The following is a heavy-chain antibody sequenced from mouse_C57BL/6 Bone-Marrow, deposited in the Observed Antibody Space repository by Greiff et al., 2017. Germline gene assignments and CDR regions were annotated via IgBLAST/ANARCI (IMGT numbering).Heavy chain of an antibody. J-gene: IGHJ2*01. Sequence: VTLKESGAELVKPGASVKLSCTASGFNIKDYYIHWVKQRTEQGLEWIGRIDPEDGETKYAPKFQDKATITADTSSNTAYLQLSSLTSEDTAVYYCTRSLIYYGTNYWGQGTTLTVSS. CDR2: IDPEDGET. CDR3: TRSLIYYGTNY. V-gene: IGHV14-2*01. D-gene: IGHD1-1*01. CDR1: GFNIKDYY.